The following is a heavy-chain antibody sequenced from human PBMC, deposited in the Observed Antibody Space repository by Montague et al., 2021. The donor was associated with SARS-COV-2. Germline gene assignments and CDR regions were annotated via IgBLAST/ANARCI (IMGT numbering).Heavy chain of an antibody. D-gene: IGHD3-3*01. CDR1: GGSISSSSYY. Sequence: SETLSLTCTVSGGSISSSSYYWGWIRQSPGEGLEWIGSIYYSGSTYYNPSLKSRVTISVDTSKNQFSLKLSSVTAAVTAVYYCARQGMAGITIFGVVLPNYGMDVWGQGTTVTVSS. CDR2: IYYSGST. V-gene: IGHV4-39*01. J-gene: IGHJ6*02. CDR3: ARQGMAGITIFGVVLPNYGMDV.